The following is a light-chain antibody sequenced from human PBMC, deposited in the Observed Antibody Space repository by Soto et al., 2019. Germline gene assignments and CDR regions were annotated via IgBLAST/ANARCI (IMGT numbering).Light chain of an antibody. CDR3: QVWDSTSTHFV. V-gene: IGLV3-21*04. CDR2: YDS. CDR1: NIGDKT. J-gene: IGLJ1*01. Sequence: SYVLTQPPSVSVAPGQTARISCGGDNIGDKTVHWSQQKPGQAPVLVISYDSDRPSGIPERFSGSKSGNTATLTISRVEAGDEADYYCQVWDSTSTHFVFGPGTKLTVL.